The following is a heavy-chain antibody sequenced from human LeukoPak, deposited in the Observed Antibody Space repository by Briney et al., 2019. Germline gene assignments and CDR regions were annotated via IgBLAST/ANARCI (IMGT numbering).Heavy chain of an antibody. J-gene: IGHJ4*02. CDR3: ASGELLPDHFDY. D-gene: IGHD1-26*01. CDR1: GGSFSGYY. Sequence: SETLSLTCAVYGGSFSGYYWSWIRQPPGKGLEWIGEINHSGSTNYNPSLKSRVTISVDTSKNQFSLKLSSVTAADTAVYYCASGELLPDHFDYWGQGTLVTVSS. CDR2: INHSGST. V-gene: IGHV4-34*01.